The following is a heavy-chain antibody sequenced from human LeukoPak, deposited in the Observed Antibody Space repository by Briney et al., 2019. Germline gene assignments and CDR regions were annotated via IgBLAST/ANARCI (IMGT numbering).Heavy chain of an antibody. J-gene: IGHJ5*02. CDR2: INPNTGGT. D-gene: IGHD6-13*01. V-gene: IGHV1-2*02. CDR1: GYTFTGYY. CDR3: AREFPSSSNWYAKWFDP. Sequence: GAPVTVSCKASGYTFTGYYMHWVRQAPGQGLEWMGCINPNTGGTNFAQKFQGRVTMTRDTSISTASMELSRLTFDDTAVYYCAREFPSSSNWYAKWFDPWGQGTLVTVSS.